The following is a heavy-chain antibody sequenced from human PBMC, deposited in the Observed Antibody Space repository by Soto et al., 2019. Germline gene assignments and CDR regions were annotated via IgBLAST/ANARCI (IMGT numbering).Heavy chain of an antibody. J-gene: IGHJ4*02. D-gene: IGHD6-19*01. V-gene: IGHV5-51*01. CDR3: ARHTPDIRDRRIAVAGTDDY. Sequence: GESLKISCKGSGYSFTSYWIGWVRQMPGKGLEWMGIIYPGDSDTRYSPSFQGQVTISADKSISTAYLQWSSLKASDTAMYYCARHTPDIRDRRIAVAGTDDYWGQGTLVTVSS. CDR1: GYSFTSYW. CDR2: IYPGDSDT.